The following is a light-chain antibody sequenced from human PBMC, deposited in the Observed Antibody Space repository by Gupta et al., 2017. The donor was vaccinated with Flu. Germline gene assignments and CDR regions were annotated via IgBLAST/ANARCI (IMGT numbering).Light chain of an antibody. CDR3: QRSHNTRLI. CDR2: GAS. J-gene: IGKJ4*01. Sequence: DIQMTQSPSSLSASVGDGVTITCRASESINSYLNWYQQKPGKAPNLLIYGASNLQSGVPSRFTAGGSGTDFTLTISRLQPEDSATYYCQRSHNTRLIFGGGTTVEIK. V-gene: IGKV1-39*01. CDR1: ESINSY.